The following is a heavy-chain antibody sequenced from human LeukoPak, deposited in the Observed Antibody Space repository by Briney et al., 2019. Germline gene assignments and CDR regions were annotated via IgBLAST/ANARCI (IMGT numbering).Heavy chain of an antibody. CDR3: ARLSRVTIFGVVAGGNYFDY. CDR2: IYYSGST. D-gene: IGHD3-3*01. J-gene: IGHJ4*02. Sequence: SETLSFTCTVSGGSISSSSYYWGWIRQPPGKGLEWIGSIYYSGSTYYNPSLKSRVTISVDTSKNQFSLKLSSVTAADTAVYYCARLSRVTIFGVVAGGNYFDYWGQGTLVTVSS. CDR1: GGSISSSSYY. V-gene: IGHV4-39*01.